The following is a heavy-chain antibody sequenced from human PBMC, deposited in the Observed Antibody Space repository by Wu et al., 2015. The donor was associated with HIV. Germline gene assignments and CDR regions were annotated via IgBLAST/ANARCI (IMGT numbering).Heavy chain of an antibody. D-gene: IGHD6-13*01. Sequence: QVQLVQSGAEVKKPGASVKVSCKASGYTFTSYYMHWVRQAPGQGLEWMGIINPSGGSTSYAQKFQGRVTMTRDTSTSTVYMELSSLRSEDTAVYYCARDHGEYSSSWGGSIDYWGPGNAGHRLL. CDR1: GYTFTSYY. CDR2: INPSGGST. J-gene: IGHJ4*02. V-gene: IGHV1-46*01. CDR3: ARDHGEYSSSWGGSIDY.